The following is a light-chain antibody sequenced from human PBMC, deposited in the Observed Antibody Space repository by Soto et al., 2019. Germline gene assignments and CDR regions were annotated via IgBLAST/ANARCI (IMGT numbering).Light chain of an antibody. V-gene: IGKV4-1*01. CDR2: WAS. J-gene: IGKJ4*01. CDR3: QQYFDVPFT. CDR1: RSVLYKSNNKNH. Sequence: DIVMTQSPDSLAVSLGERATMSCKCSRSVLYKSNNKNHLAWYQQKPGQPPQLIIYWASTRESGVSERFSGSGSGTDFTLTISSLEAEDVAFYWCQQYFDVPFTFGGGTKVDIK.